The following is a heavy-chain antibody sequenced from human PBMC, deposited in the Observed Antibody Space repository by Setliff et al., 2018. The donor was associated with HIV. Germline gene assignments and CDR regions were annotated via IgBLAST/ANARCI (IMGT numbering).Heavy chain of an antibody. V-gene: IGHV4-59*12. J-gene: IGHJ6*02. Sequence: KPSETLSLTCTVSGGSISSYYWSWIRQPPGKGLEWIGYIYYSGSTNYNPSLKSRVTMSVDTSKNQFSLKLSSVTAADTAVYYCAREDYYYYGMDVWGQGTTVTVSS. CDR3: AREDYYYYGMDV. CDR2: IYYSGST. CDR1: GGSISSYY.